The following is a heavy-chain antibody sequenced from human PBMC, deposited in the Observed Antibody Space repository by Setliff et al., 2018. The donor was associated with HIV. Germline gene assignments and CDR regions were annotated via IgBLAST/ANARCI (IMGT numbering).Heavy chain of an antibody. J-gene: IGHJ5*02. CDR3: ARLYYLVGNWFDP. CDR1: GGSISSSSYY. Sequence: NPSETLSLTCTVSGGSISSSSYYWGWIRQPPGKGLEWIGSIYYSGSTYYNPSPKSRVTISVDTSKNQFSLKLSSVTAANTAVYYCARLYYLVGNWFDPWGQGTLVTVSS. V-gene: IGHV4-39*01. D-gene: IGHD2-2*01. CDR2: IYYSGST.